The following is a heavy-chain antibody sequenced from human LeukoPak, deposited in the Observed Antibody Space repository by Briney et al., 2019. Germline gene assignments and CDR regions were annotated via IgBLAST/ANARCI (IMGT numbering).Heavy chain of an antibody. V-gene: IGHV1-3*01. CDR1: GYTFTSYA. Sequence: ASVKVSCKASGYTFTSYAMHWVRQAPGQRLEWMGWINAGNGNTKYSQKFQGRVTITRDTSASTAYMELSSLRSEDTAVYYCARELGRRAYCGGDCYSSPSYWGQGTLVTVSS. CDR3: ARELGRRAYCGGDCYSSPSY. D-gene: IGHD2-21*02. CDR2: INAGNGNT. J-gene: IGHJ4*02.